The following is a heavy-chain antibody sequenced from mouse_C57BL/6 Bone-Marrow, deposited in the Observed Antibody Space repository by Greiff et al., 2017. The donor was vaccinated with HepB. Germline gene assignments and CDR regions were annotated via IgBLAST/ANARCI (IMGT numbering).Heavy chain of an antibody. J-gene: IGHJ3*01. CDR3: ARQNFITTVVAPFAY. Sequence: EVKLVESGGDLVKPGGSLKLSCAASGFTFSSYGMSWVRQTPDKRLEWVATISSGGSYTYYPDSVKGRFTISRDNAKNTLYLQMSSLKSEDTAMYYCARQNFITTVVAPFAYWGQGTLVTVSA. V-gene: IGHV5-6*02. CDR2: ISSGGSYT. CDR1: GFTFSSYG. D-gene: IGHD1-1*01.